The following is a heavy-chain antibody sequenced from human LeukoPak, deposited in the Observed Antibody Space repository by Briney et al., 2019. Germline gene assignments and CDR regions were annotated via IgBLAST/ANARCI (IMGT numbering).Heavy chain of an antibody. CDR2: ISAYDSET. V-gene: IGHV1-18*01. D-gene: IGHD1-26*01. CDR3: TRGGKNYFVF. Sequence: ASVTVSCKASGYSFTSYGISWVREAPGRGLEWVGYISAYDSETRDAQKFQGRVTLTTATSTGTGYMEMRRLRSDEPAVYYCTRGGKNYFVFSGEGSLVSVSS. J-gene: IGHJ4*02. CDR1: GYSFTSYG.